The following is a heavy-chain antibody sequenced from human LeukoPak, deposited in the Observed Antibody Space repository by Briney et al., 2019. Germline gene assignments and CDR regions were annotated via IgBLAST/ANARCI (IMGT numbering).Heavy chain of an antibody. J-gene: IGHJ4*02. D-gene: IGHD3-22*01. Sequence: RGSLRLSCAASGFTFSSYWRRWVRQGQGKGREWGANIKKDGSEKYYVDCVKGRFNNSRDKAKNSLYLQMNSLRAEDTAVYYCVRDWGYDSSGYWQKYFDTWGQGTLVTVSS. V-gene: IGHV3-7*01. CDR3: VRDWGYDSSGYWQKYFDT. CDR1: GFTFSSYW. CDR2: IKKDGSEK.